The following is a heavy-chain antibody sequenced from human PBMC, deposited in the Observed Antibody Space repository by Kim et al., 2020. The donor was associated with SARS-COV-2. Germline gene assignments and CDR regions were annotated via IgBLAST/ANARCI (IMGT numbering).Heavy chain of an antibody. D-gene: IGHD2-2*01. V-gene: IGHV3-15*01. Sequence: GGSLRLSCAASGFTFSNAWMSWVRQAPGKGLEWVGRIKSKTDGGTTDYAAPVKGRFTISRDDSKNTLYLQMNSLKTEDTAVYYCTTVSSYCSSTSCYAYYYYYYGMDVWGQGTTVTVSS. J-gene: IGHJ6*02. CDR1: GFTFSNAW. CDR2: IKSKTDGGTT. CDR3: TTVSSYCSSTSCYAYYYYYYGMDV.